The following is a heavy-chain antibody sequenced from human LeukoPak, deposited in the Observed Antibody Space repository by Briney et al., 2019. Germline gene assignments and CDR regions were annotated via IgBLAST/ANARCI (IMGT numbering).Heavy chain of an antibody. Sequence: GASVRASCKASGYTFTGYFIHWVRQAPGQGLEWMGWINPNSGGTDYAQKFQGRVTLTRDTSISTAYMELSRLRSDDTAVYYCARAGTSSGVFDYWGQGTLVTVSS. V-gene: IGHV1-2*02. J-gene: IGHJ4*02. CDR2: INPNSGGT. D-gene: IGHD6-25*01. CDR1: GYTFTGYF. CDR3: ARAGTSSGVFDY.